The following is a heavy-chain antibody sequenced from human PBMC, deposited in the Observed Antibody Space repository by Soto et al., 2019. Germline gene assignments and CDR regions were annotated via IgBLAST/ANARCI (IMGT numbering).Heavy chain of an antibody. Sequence: KTSETLSLTCTVSGGSISSYYWSWIRQPAGKGLERIGRIYTSGSTNYNPSLKSRVTMSVDTSKNQFSLKLSSVTAADTAVYYCARACSSNSCYDVFDYWGQGTLVTVSS. J-gene: IGHJ4*02. D-gene: IGHD2-2*01. V-gene: IGHV4-4*07. CDR1: GGSISSYY. CDR3: ARACSSNSCYDVFDY. CDR2: IYTSGST.